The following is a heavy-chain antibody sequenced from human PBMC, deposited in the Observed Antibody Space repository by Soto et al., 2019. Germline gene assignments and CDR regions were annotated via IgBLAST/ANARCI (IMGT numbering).Heavy chain of an antibody. D-gene: IGHD3-9*01. CDR1: GFGFSSYA. Sequence: EVQLVESGGGLVQPGGSLRLSCVASGFGFSSYAMHWVRQAPGRGLEWVSAIRGSGSRTYYVGSVEGRFTISRDNCKSTLYLQMDSLRAEVTAVYYCAKDFDDYLGPGLIDFWGQGTLVTVSS. CDR2: IRGSGSRT. CDR3: AKDFDDYLGPGLIDF. J-gene: IGHJ4*02. V-gene: IGHV3-23*04.